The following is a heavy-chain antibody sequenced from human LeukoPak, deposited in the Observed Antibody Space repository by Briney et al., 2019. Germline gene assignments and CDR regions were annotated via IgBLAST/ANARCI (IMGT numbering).Heavy chain of an antibody. CDR2: IRSDGSNK. CDR3: ARVVAGTLDY. Sequence: GGSLRLSCTASGFTFSSYAMNWVRQAPGKGLEWVPSIRSDGSNKYYAASVKGRFTISRDNAKNSLYLQMNSLRAEATAVYYCARVVAGTLDYWGQGTLVTVSS. V-gene: IGHV3-21*01. J-gene: IGHJ4*02. D-gene: IGHD6-19*01. CDR1: GFTFSSYA.